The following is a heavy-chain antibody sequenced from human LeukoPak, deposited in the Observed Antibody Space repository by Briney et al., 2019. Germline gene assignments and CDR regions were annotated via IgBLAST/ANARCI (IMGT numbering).Heavy chain of an antibody. CDR2: ISYSGTT. V-gene: IGHV4-39*01. CDR1: GGSIRSSGYY. Sequence: PSETLSLTCTVSGGSIRSSGYYWGWLRQPPGEGLEWIGSISYSGTTFYNPSLKSRLSISADTSKNQFPLRLSSVTGPDTAVYYCARRTVASREGFEYWGQGILVTVSS. CDR3: ARRTVASREGFEY. D-gene: IGHD4-23*01. J-gene: IGHJ4*02.